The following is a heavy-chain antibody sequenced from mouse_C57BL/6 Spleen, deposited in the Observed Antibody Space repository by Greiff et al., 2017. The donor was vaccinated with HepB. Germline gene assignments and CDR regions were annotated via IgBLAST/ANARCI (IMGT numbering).Heavy chain of an antibody. V-gene: IGHV1-15*01. CDR3: PSPGSSHGGSYYFDY. J-gene: IGHJ2*01. D-gene: IGHD1-1*01. Sequence: VKLVESGAELVRPGASVTLSCKASGYTFTDYEMHWVKQTPVHGLEWIGAIDPETGGTAYNQKFKGKAILTADKSSSTAYMELRSLTSEDSAVYSCPSPGSSHGGSYYFDYWGQGTTLTVSS. CDR2: IDPETGGT. CDR1: GYTFTDYE.